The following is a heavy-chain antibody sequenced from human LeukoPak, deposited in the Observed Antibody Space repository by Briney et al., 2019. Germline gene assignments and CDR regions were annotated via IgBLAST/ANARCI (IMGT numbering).Heavy chain of an antibody. CDR1: GYTFTGYY. CDR3: ARDANKDCTSSSCSRYWYFDL. Sequence: ASVKVSCKASGYTFTGYYMHWVRQAPGQGLEWTGWISPNSGGTNCAQKFQGRVTMTRDTSISTAYMELSRLSSDDTAVYFCARDANKDCTSSSCSRYWYFDLWGRGTLVTVSS. CDR2: ISPNSGGT. D-gene: IGHD2-2*01. V-gene: IGHV1-2*02. J-gene: IGHJ2*01.